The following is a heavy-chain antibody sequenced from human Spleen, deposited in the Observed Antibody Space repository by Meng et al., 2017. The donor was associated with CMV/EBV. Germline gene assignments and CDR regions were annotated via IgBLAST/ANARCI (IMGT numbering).Heavy chain of an antibody. D-gene: IGHD5-18*01. CDR2: ISSSSYI. Sequence: GGSLRLSCAASGFTFSSYSMNWVRQAPGKGLEWVSSISSSSYIYYADSVKGRFTISRDNAKNSLYLQMNGLRAEDTAVYYCARGGGYSYGYPPHYFDYWGQGTLVTVSS. V-gene: IGHV3-21*01. CDR3: ARGGGYSYGYPPHYFDY. J-gene: IGHJ4*02. CDR1: GFTFSSYS.